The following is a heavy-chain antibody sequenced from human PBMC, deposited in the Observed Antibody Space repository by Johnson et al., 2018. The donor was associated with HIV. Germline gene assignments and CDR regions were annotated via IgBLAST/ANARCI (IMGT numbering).Heavy chain of an antibody. D-gene: IGHD4-17*01. V-gene: IGHV3-30*02. Sequence: QEKLVESGGGVVQPGGSLRLSCAASGFTFSSYGMHWVRQAPGKGLEWVAFIRYDGSNKYYADSVKGRFTVSRDNSKNSLYLQMNSLRAEDTALYYCARPADYGDYSRDAFDIWGQGTMVTVSS. J-gene: IGHJ3*02. CDR3: ARPADYGDYSRDAFDI. CDR1: GFTFSSYG. CDR2: IRYDGSNK.